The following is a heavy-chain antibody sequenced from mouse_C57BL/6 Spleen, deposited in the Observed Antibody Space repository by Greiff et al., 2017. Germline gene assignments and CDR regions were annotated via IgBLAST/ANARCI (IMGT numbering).Heavy chain of an antibody. J-gene: IGHJ3*01. D-gene: IGHD4-1*01. CDR3: ARWEGSPFAY. CDR1: GYAFTNYL. V-gene: IGHV1-54*01. CDR2: INPGSGGT. Sequence: QVQLQQSGAELVRPGTSVKVSCKASGYAFTNYLIEWVKQRPGQGLEWIGVINPGSGGTNYNEKFKGKATLTADKSSSTAYMQLSSLTSEDSAVYFCARWEGSPFAYWGQGTLVTVSA.